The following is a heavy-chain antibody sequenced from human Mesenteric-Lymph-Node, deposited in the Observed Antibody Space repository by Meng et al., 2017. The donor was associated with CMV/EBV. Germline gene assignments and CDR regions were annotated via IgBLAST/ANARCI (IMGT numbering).Heavy chain of an antibody. D-gene: IGHD2-2*01. V-gene: IGHV3-23*01. CDR2: ITGSGSST. J-gene: IGHJ4*02. CDR3: TTAVSNVVARQQCLSRCCFDY. Sequence: GGSLRLSCAASGFTFSSYVMSWVRQAPGKGLEWVSAITGSGSSTYYAGSVKGRFTISRDNSKNTLYLQMNSLKTEDTDVYNCTTAVSNVVARQQCLSRCCFDYWGQGTLVTVSS. CDR1: GFTFSSYV.